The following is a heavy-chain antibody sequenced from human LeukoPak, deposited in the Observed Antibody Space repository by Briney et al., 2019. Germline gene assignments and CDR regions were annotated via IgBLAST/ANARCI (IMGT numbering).Heavy chain of an antibody. Sequence: QPGGSLRLSCAAAGFTFSSYWMHWVRHAAGKGMVWVSRINSDGSSTMYGDSGKGRFTISRDNAKNTLYLQMNSLRAEDTAVYYCARGGGIDYWGQGALVTVSS. V-gene: IGHV3-74*03. D-gene: IGHD3-10*01. CDR1: GFTFSSYW. CDR2: INSDGSST. J-gene: IGHJ4*02. CDR3: ARGGGIDY.